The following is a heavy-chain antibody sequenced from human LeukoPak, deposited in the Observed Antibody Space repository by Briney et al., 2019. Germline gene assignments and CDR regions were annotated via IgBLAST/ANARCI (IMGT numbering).Heavy chain of an antibody. V-gene: IGHV3-43*02. CDR1: GFTFDNYA. Sequence: QPGGSLRLSCAASGFTFDNYAMHWVRQAPGKGLEWVSLISGDGGSTYYADSVKGRFTISRDNSKNSLYLQMNSLRTEDTALYYCAKTPITGTSPGAFDIWGQGTMVTVSS. J-gene: IGHJ3*02. D-gene: IGHD1-7*01. CDR2: ISGDGGST. CDR3: AKTPITGTSPGAFDI.